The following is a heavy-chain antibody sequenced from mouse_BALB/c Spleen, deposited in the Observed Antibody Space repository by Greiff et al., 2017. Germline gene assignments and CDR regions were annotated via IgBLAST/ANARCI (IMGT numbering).Heavy chain of an antibody. V-gene: IGHV4-1*02. CDR2: INPDSSTI. J-gene: IGHJ1*01. CDR1: GFDFSRYW. D-gene: IGHD2-1*01. Sequence: DVMLVESGGGLVQPGGSLKLSCAASGFDFSRYWMSWVRQAPGKGLEWIGEINPDSSTINYTPSLKDKFIISRDNAKNTLYLQMSKVRSEDTALYYCARDYYGNYVWYFDVWGAGTTVTVSS. CDR3: ARDYYGNYVWYFDV.